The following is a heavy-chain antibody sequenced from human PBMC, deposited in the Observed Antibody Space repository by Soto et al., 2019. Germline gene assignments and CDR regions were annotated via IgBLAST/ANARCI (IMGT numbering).Heavy chain of an antibody. V-gene: IGHV4-59*01. CDR2: VYYTGST. CDR1: GGSISGSY. CDR3: ARSVAVPGAHIDY. J-gene: IGHJ4*02. D-gene: IGHD6-19*01. Sequence: KPSETLSLTCSVSGGSISGSYWGWIRQSPGKGLEWLGYVYYTGSTNYSPSLRSRVSISVDTSKNEFSLRLSSVTAADTAVYFCARSVAVPGAHIDYWGQGTQVTVSS.